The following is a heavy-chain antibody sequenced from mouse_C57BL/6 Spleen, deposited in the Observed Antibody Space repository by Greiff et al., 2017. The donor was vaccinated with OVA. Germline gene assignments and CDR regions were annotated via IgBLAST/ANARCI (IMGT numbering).Heavy chain of an antibody. CDR2: IDPEDGDT. D-gene: IGHD1-1*01. CDR3: TPLYYYGSSHFAY. CDR1: GFNIKDYY. V-gene: IGHV14-1*01. J-gene: IGHJ3*01. Sequence: EVQLQESGAELVRPGASVKLSCIASGFNIKDYYMHWVKQRPEQGLEWIGRIDPEDGDTEYAPKFQGKATMTADTSSNTAYLQLSSLTSEDTAVYYCTPLYYYGSSHFAYWGQGTLVTVSA.